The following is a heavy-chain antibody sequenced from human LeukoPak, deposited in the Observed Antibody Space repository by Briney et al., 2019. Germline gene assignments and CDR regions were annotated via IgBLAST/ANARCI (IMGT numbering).Heavy chain of an antibody. CDR3: AKDGQRRMGISMIRGVRVKAYYFDY. CDR2: ISYDGSNK. Sequence: QPGRSLRLSCAASGFTFSSYAMHWVRQAPGKGLEWVAVISYDGSNKYYADSVKGRFTISRDNSKNTLYLQMNSLRAEDTAVYYCAKDGQRRMGISMIRGVRVKAYYFDYWGQGTLVTVSS. V-gene: IGHV3-30*04. D-gene: IGHD3-10*01. CDR1: GFTFSSYA. J-gene: IGHJ4*02.